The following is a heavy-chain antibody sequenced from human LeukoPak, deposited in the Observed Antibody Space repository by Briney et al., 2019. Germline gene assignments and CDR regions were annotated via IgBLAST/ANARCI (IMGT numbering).Heavy chain of an antibody. D-gene: IGHD6-19*01. CDR1: GDSVSSNSAA. J-gene: IGHJ4*02. CDR3: ARGPGVAVAGTALLDY. Sequence: SQTLSLTCAISGDSVSSNSAAWNWVRQSPSRGLEWLGRTYYRSKWCNDYAVSVKSRITINPDTSKNQFSLQLNSVTPEDTAVYYCARGPGVAVAGTALLDYWGQGTLVTVSS. V-gene: IGHV6-1*01. CDR2: TYYRSKWCN.